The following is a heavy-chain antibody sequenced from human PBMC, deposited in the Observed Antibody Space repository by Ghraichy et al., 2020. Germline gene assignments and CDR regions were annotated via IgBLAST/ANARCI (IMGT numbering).Heavy chain of an antibody. CDR3: VREKQCSGTTCQRLGLDG. CDR1: GFIVNSHY. CDR2: IHTGGTT. D-gene: IGHD1-1*01. J-gene: IGHJ6*01. V-gene: IGHV3-53*01. Sequence: GESLNISCAASGFIVNSHYMSWVRQPPGKGLEWVAVIHTGGTTKYTDSVKGRFTISRDTSNNALHLQMNNLGVEDTAVYYCVREKQCSGTTCQRLGLDGGGQGTTVTVSP.